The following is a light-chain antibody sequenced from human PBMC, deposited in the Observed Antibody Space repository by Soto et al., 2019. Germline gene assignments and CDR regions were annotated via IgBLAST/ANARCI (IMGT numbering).Light chain of an antibody. CDR2: KAS. V-gene: IGKV1-5*03. CDR3: QQYNSYSP. Sequence: DIDVPQYPTTLPPPVGHVLTITCRASQSISSWLAWYQQKPGKAPKLLIYKASSLESGVPSRFSGSGSGTEFTLTISSLQPDDFATYYCQQYNSYSPFGQGTRLDI. CDR1: QSISSW. J-gene: IGKJ5*01.